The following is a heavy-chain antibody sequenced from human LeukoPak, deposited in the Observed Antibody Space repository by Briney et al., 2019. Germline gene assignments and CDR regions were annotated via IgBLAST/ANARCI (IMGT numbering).Heavy chain of an antibody. V-gene: IGHV3-23*01. CDR3: AKEGVYSSSWYYYYYGMDV. CDR1: GFTFSNYA. J-gene: IGHJ6*02. D-gene: IGHD6-13*01. CDR2: ISSSGGRT. Sequence: GGSLRLSCAASGFTFSNYAMTWVRQAPGKGLEWVSSISSSGGRTYYADSVKGRFTISRDNSKNTLHLQMNSLRAEDTAVYYCAKEGVYSSSWYYYYYGMDVWGQGTTVTVSS.